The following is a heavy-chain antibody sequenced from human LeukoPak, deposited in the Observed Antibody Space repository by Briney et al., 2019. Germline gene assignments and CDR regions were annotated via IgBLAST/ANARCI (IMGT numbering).Heavy chain of an antibody. CDR3: ARGYYSLDV. V-gene: IGHV4-59*01. CDR1: GGSISSYY. CDR2: IYYSGST. J-gene: IGHJ6*02. Sequence: SETLSLTCTVPGGSISSYYWSWIRQPPGKGLEWIGYIYYSGSTNYNPSLKSRVTISVDTSKNQFSLKLSSVTAADTAVYYCARGYYSLDVWGQGTTVTVSS.